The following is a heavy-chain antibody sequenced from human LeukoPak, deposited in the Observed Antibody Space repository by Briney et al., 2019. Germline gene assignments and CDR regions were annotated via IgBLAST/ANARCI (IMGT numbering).Heavy chain of an antibody. CDR3: AIYYDSSGSIDH. Sequence: GGSLRLSCAASGFIFSDYYMTWIRQTPGKGLEWLSYISDSGSTINYADSVKGRLTISRDNAKKSLFLQMNSLRAEDTDVYYCAIYYDSSGSIDHWGQGTLVTVSS. CDR2: ISDSGSTI. CDR1: GFIFSDYY. J-gene: IGHJ4*02. D-gene: IGHD3-22*01. V-gene: IGHV3-11*01.